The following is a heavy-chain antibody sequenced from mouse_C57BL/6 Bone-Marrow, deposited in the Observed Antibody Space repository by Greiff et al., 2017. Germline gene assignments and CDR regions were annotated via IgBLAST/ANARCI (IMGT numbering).Heavy chain of an antibody. CDR3: ARYYYYGSSLHYYAMDY. CDR1: GYTFTSYW. CDR2: IYPGSGST. D-gene: IGHD1-1*01. V-gene: IGHV1-55*01. J-gene: IGHJ4*01. Sequence: QVQLQQPGAELVKPGASVKMSCKASGYTFTSYWITWVKQRPGQGLEWLGDIYPGSGSTNYNEKFKSKATLTVDTSSSTAYMQLSSLTSEDSAVYYCARYYYYGSSLHYYAMDYWGQGTSVTVSS.